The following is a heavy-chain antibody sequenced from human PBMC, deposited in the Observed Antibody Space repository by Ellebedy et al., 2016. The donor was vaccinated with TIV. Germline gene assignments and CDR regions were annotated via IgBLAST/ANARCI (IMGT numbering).Heavy chain of an antibody. CDR2: ISWNSGTT. D-gene: IGHD6-6*01. CDR1: GFTFDDYA. Sequence: GGSLRLXXAASGFTFDDYAMHWVRQAPGKGLEWVSGISWNSGTTDYADFVKGRFTISRDNAKNSLYLQMNRLRADDTAFYYCARDLRITARYYYPDYWGQGTLVTVSS. J-gene: IGHJ4*02. V-gene: IGHV3-9*01. CDR3: ARDLRITARYYYPDY.